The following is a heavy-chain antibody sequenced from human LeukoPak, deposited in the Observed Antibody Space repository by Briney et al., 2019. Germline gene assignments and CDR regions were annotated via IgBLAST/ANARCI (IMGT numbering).Heavy chain of an antibody. J-gene: IGHJ6*02. V-gene: IGHV5-51*01. CDR1: GYSFTSYW. CDR3: ARCDGDYYYYYGMDV. Sequence: GESLKISCKGSGYSFTSYWIGWVRQMPGKGLEWMGIIYPGDSDTRYSPSFQGQVTISADKSISTAYLQWSSLKASDTAMYYCARCDGDYYYYYGMDVWGQGTTVTVSS. CDR2: IYPGDSDT. D-gene: IGHD4-17*01.